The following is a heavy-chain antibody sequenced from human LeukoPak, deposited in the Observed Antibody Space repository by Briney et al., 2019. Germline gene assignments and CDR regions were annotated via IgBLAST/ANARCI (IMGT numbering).Heavy chain of an antibody. CDR2: IIPIFGTA. Sequence: SVKVSCKASGGTFSSYAISWVRQAPGQGLEWMGGIIPIFGTANYAQKFQGRVTITADKSTSTAYMELSSLRSEDTAVYYCARAPSGRMNWFDPWGQGTLVTVSS. V-gene: IGHV1-69*06. D-gene: IGHD3-10*01. CDR1: GGTFSSYA. CDR3: ARAPSGRMNWFDP. J-gene: IGHJ5*02.